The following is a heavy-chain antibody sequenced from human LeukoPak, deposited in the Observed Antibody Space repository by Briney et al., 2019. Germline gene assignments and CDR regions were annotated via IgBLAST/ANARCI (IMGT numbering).Heavy chain of an antibody. Sequence: GSLRPSFAASGFPFNYYAMSWVRQAPGKGLGWVSSISSIGDRTYYADSVKGRFTISRDKSNHTLYLQMNSLRAEDTAVYYCAKDLSPYASGSKTYDYWGQGTLVTVSS. J-gene: IGHJ4*02. D-gene: IGHD3-10*01. V-gene: IGHV3-23*01. CDR1: GFPFNYYA. CDR2: ISSIGDRT. CDR3: AKDLSPYASGSKTYDY.